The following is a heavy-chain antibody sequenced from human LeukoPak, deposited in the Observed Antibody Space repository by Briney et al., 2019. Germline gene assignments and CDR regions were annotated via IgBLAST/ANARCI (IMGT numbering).Heavy chain of an antibody. CDR1: GGSIRSYY. J-gene: IGHJ4*02. Sequence: SETLSLTCSVSGGSIRSYYWTWIRQPPGKGLEWIGYIYYSGNTNYNPSLKSRVTISVDTSKNQFSLKLSSVSAADTAVYYCARGFRLAARLFDYWGQGTLVTVSS. D-gene: IGHD6-6*01. V-gene: IGHV4-59*01. CDR2: IYYSGNT. CDR3: ARGFRLAARLFDY.